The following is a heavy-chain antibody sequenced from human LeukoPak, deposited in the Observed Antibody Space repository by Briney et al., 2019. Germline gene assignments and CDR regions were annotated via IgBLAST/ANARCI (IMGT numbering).Heavy chain of an antibody. CDR2: ISSSSSYI. V-gene: IGHV3-21*01. CDR1: GFTFSSYS. CDR3: ARVSIQLWTLPDY. Sequence: GGSLRLSCAASGFTFSSYSMNWVRQAPGKGLEWVSSISSSSSYIYYADSVKGRFTISRDNAKNSLYLQMNSLRAEDTAVYYCARVSIQLWTLPDYRGQGTLVTVSS. D-gene: IGHD5-18*01. J-gene: IGHJ4*02.